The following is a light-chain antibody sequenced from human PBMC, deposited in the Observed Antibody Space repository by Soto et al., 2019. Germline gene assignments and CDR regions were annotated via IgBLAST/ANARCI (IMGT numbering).Light chain of an antibody. CDR2: DAS. CDR1: QSVGNY. Sequence: EIVLTQSPATLSLSPGERATLSCRASQSVGNYLAWYQQKPGQGPRLLIYDASNRATGSPARFSGSGSGTDFTLTISSLEPEDFAVYYYQQRYNPVTFGGGTKVEIK. J-gene: IGKJ4*01. CDR3: QQRYNPVT. V-gene: IGKV3-11*01.